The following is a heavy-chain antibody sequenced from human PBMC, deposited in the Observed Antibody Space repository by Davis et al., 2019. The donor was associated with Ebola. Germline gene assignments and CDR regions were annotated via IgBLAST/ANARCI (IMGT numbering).Heavy chain of an antibody. CDR1: GFTFSGSA. V-gene: IGHV3-73*01. Sequence: PGGSLRLSCAASGFTFSGSAMHWVRQASGKGLEWVGRIRSKANSYATAYAASVKGRFTISRDDSKNTAYLQMNSLKTEDTAVYYCARGGGSGSYYNRAFDYWGQGTLVTVSS. CDR3: ARGGGSGSYYNRAFDY. CDR2: IRSKANSYAT. D-gene: IGHD3-10*01. J-gene: IGHJ4*02.